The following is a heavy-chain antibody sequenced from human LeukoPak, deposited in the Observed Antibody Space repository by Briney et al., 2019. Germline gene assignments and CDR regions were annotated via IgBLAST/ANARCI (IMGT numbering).Heavy chain of an antibody. CDR3: ARRYYYDSSGYHEYYFDY. CDR1: GGTFSSYA. D-gene: IGHD3-22*01. V-gene: IGHV1-69*01. J-gene: IGHJ4*02. CDR2: IIPIFGTA. Sequence: GASVKVFCKASGGTFSSYAISWVRQAPGQGLEWMGGIIPIFGTANYAQKFQGRVTITADESTSTAYMELSSLRSEDTAVYYCARRYYYDSSGYHEYYFDYWGQGTLVTVSS.